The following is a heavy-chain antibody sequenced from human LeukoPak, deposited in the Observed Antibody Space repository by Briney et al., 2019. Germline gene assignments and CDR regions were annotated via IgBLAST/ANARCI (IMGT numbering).Heavy chain of an antibody. CDR1: GGTFSSYA. V-gene: IGHV1-69*04. D-gene: IGHD2-2*01. CDR2: IIPIPGIA. Sequence: GASVKVSCKASGGTFSSYAISWVRQAPGQGHEWMGRIIPIPGIANYAQKFQGRVTITADKYTSTADIELSSLRSEDTAVYYCARSWASIVVVPAAMDYYYGMDVWGQGTTVTVSS. CDR3: ARSWASIVVVPAAMDYYYGMDV. J-gene: IGHJ6*02.